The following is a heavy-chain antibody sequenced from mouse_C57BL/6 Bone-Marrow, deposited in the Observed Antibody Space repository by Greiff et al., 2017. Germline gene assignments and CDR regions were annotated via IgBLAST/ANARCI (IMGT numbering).Heavy chain of an antibody. V-gene: IGHV8-12*01. CDR2: IYWDDDK. CDR1: GFSLSTSGMG. CDR3: ARSAYGYETWFAY. Sequence: QVTLQESGPGILQSSQTLSLTCSFSGFSLSTSGMGVSWIRQPSGKGLEWLAHIYWDDDKRYNPSLKSRLTISKDTSRNQVFLKITSVDTADTATYDCARSAYGYETWFAYWGQGTLVTVSA. D-gene: IGHD2-2*01. J-gene: IGHJ3*01.